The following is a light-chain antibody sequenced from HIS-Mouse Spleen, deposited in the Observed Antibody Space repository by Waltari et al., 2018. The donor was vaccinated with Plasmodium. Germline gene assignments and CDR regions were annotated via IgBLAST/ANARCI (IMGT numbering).Light chain of an antibody. V-gene: IGLV3-10*01. CDR2: EDS. Sequence: SYELTQPPSVSVSPGQTARITCSGDALPKKYAYWYQQKSGQAPVLVSYEDSKRPSGIPERFSGSSSGTMGTLTISGAQVEDEADYYCYSTDSSGNHRVFGGGTKLTVL. J-gene: IGLJ3*02. CDR1: ALPKKY. CDR3: YSTDSSGNHRV.